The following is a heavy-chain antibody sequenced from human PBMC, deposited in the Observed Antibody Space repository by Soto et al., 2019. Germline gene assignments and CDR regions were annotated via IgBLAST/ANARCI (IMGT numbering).Heavy chain of an antibody. CDR2: IYYTGST. D-gene: IGHD2-15*01. Sequence: QVQLQESGPGLVKPSETLSLTCTVSGGSISTYYWSWIRQPPGKGLEWIGYIYYTGSTNSNPTLKTPVTVAVDTSKNQFSLKLSSVTAADTAVYYCSRASGCSGDSCAFDPWGQGTLVTVSS. CDR3: SRASGCSGDSCAFDP. CDR1: GGSISTYY. J-gene: IGHJ5*02. V-gene: IGHV4-59*01.